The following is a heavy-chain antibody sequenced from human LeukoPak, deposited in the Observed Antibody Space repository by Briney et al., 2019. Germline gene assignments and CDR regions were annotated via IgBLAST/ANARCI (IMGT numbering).Heavy chain of an antibody. CDR3: ASNGSGSYLYYFDY. CDR1: GGSISSYY. D-gene: IGHD3-10*01. CDR2: IYYSGST. Sequence: SETLSLTCTGSGGSISSYYWSWIRQPPGKGLEWIGYIYYSGSTNYTPTLKSRVTISVDTSKHQFSLKLGSVTAADTAVYYCASNGSGSYLYYFDYWGQGTLVTVSS. V-gene: IGHV4-59*01. J-gene: IGHJ4*02.